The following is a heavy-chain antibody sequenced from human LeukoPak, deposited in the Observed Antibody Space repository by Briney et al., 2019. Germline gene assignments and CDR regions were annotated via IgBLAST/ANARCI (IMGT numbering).Heavy chain of an antibody. CDR1: GGTFSSYA. J-gene: IGHJ6*03. CDR3: ARVPVYSSGWRAYYMDV. V-gene: IGHV1-69*06. Sequence: ASVKVSCKASGGTFSSYAISWVRQAPGQGLEWMGGIIPIFGTANYAQKFQGRDTITADKSTSTAYMELSSLRSEDTAVYYCARVPVYSSGWRAYYMDVWGKGTTVTVSS. CDR2: IIPIFGTA. D-gene: IGHD6-19*01.